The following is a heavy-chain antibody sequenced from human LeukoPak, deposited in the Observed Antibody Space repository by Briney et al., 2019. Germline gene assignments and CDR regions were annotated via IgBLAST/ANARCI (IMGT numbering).Heavy chain of an antibody. J-gene: IGHJ6*04. Sequence: GGSLRLSCAASGFTFSSYAMSWVRQAPGKGLEWVSAISGSGGSTYYADSVKGRFTISRDNSKNTLYLQMNSLRAEDTAVYYCAKGDCSSTSCYSEYYYYGMDVWGKGTTVTVSS. D-gene: IGHD2-2*02. V-gene: IGHV3-23*01. CDR2: ISGSGGST. CDR3: AKGDCSSTSCYSEYYYYGMDV. CDR1: GFTFSSYA.